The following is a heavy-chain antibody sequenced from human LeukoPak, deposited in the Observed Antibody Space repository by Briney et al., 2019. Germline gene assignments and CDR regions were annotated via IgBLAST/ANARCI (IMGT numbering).Heavy chain of an antibody. CDR2: IKQDGSEK. CDR1: GGSFSGYY. J-gene: IGHJ6*03. CDR3: ARVSIDSSGWYGYYYYYMDA. D-gene: IGHD6-19*01. Sequence: PSETLSLTRAVYGGSFSGYYWSWVRQAPGKGLEWVANIKQDGSEKYYVDSVKGRFTISRDNAKNSLYLQMNSLRAEDTAVYYCARVSIDSSGWYGYYYYYMDAWGKGTTVTISS. V-gene: IGHV3-7*01.